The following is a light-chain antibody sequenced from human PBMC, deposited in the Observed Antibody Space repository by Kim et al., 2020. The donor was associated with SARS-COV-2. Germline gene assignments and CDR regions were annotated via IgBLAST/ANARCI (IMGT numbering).Light chain of an antibody. CDR2: SAS. Sequence: DIQMTQSPSSLSVSVGDRITITCRASQSIANSLNWYQQKPGTAPKLLIYSASTLQSGVPSKFSGSGSGTEFTLTISSMQPEDFATYFCQQTFSSPWTFGQGTKVDIK. CDR1: QSIANS. CDR3: QQTFSSPWT. V-gene: IGKV1-39*01. J-gene: IGKJ1*01.